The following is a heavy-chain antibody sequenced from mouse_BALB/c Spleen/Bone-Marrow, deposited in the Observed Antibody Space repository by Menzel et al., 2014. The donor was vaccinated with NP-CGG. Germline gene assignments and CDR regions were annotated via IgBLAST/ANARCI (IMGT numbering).Heavy chain of an antibody. Sequence: QVQLQQSGAELVKPGASVKLSCKTSGHTFTNYWIQWVKQRPGQGLGWIGEIFPGIGTTYYNEKFKGKATLTIDTSSSTAYMQLSSLTSEDSAVYFCARGGNYGYWGQGTTLTVSS. J-gene: IGHJ2*01. CDR1: GHTFTNYW. D-gene: IGHD2-1*01. V-gene: IGHV1S132*01. CDR2: IFPGIGTT. CDR3: ARGGNYGY.